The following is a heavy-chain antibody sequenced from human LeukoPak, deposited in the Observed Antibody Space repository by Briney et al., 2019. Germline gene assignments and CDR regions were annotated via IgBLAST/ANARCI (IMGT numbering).Heavy chain of an antibody. V-gene: IGHV4-34*01. J-gene: IGHJ3*02. CDR2: INHSGST. D-gene: IGHD6-19*01. CDR1: GGSFSGYY. Sequence: SGTLSLTCAVYGGSFSGYYWSWIRQPPGKGLEWIGEINHSGSTNYNPSLKSRVTISVDTSKNQFSLKLSSVTAADTAVYYCARHKSSGWYRGGAFDIWGQGTMVTVSS. CDR3: ARHKSSGWYRGGAFDI.